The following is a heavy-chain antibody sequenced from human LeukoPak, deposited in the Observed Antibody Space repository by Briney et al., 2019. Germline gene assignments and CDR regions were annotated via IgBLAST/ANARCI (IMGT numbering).Heavy chain of an antibody. CDR2: ISGSGGST. D-gene: IGHD3-16*02. Sequence: PGGSLRLSCAASGFTFSSYAMSWVRQAPGKGLEWVSAISGSGGSTYYADSVKGRFTISRDNSKNTLYLQMNSLRAEDTAVYYCAKDKPRIMITFGGVIVAENWFDPWGQGTLVTVFS. V-gene: IGHV3-23*01. J-gene: IGHJ5*02. CDR3: AKDKPRIMITFGGVIVAENWFDP. CDR1: GFTFSSYA.